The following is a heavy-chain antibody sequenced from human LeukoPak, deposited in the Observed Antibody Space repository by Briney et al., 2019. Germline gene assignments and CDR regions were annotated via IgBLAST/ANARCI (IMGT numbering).Heavy chain of an antibody. CDR3: VSERNCSGASCLDGFDI. V-gene: IGHV4-59*01. D-gene: IGHD2-15*01. J-gene: IGHJ3*02. CDR1: GGSISTYY. CDR2: IYNSGRT. Sequence: SETLSLTCTVSGGSISTYYWSWLRQPPGKGLEWIGYIYNSGRTNYNPSLESRVTISVDTSKNQFSLKLNSVTAADTAVYYCVSERNCSGASCLDGFDIWGQGTMVTVSS.